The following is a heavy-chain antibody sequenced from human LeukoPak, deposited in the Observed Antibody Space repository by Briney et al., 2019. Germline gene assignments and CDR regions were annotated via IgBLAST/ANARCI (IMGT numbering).Heavy chain of an antibody. Sequence: TSETLSLTCTVSGGSISSYYWSCIRQPPGKGLEWIGYISYSGGTNYNPSHKSRVTISVDTSKNQHSLKLSSVTAADTAVYYCARDLDNSGWYVFDYWGQGNLVTVSS. CDR1: GGSISSYY. CDR3: ARDLDNSGWYVFDY. CDR2: ISYSGGT. D-gene: IGHD6-19*01. V-gene: IGHV4-59*01. J-gene: IGHJ4*02.